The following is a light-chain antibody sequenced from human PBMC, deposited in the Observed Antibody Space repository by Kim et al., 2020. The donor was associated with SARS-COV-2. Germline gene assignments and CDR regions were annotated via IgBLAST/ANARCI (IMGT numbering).Light chain of an antibody. J-gene: IGKJ3*01. V-gene: IGKV1-33*01. CDR3: QQYDNLPLFT. CDR2: EAS. CDR1: QDVSNN. Sequence: SGGDRVTITCQASQDVSNNLKWYQQKPGKAPKLLIYEASNLETGVPSRFSGSGSGTDFTFTISSLQPEDIATYYCQQYDNLPLFTFGPGTKVDIK.